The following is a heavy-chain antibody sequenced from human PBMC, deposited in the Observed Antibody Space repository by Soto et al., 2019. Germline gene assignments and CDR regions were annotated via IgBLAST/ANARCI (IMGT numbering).Heavy chain of an antibody. CDR3: AVLSRYCTSANCD. CDR2: VGTSAST. J-gene: IGHJ4*02. V-gene: IGHV3-23*01. Sequence: DVQLLESGGGLVQPGGSLRLSCAASGLTFSSYAMSWVRQAPGKGLEWVSTVGTSASTYYADSVKGRFTISRDNSKNTLYLQINSLRAEDTAIYYCAVLSRYCTSANCDWGQGTLVTVSS. CDR1: GLTFSSYA. D-gene: IGHD2-2*01.